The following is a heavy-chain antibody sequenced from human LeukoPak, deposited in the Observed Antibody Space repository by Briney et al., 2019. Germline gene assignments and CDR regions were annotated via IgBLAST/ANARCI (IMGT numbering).Heavy chain of an antibody. Sequence: GGSLRFSCAASVFTFSSYEMNWVRQAPGKGLEWVSYISSSGSTIYYADSVQGRFTISRDNAKNSLYLQMNSLRAEDTAVYYCAELGITMIGGVWGKGTTVTISS. V-gene: IGHV3-48*03. D-gene: IGHD3-10*02. CDR2: ISSSGSTI. CDR1: VFTFSSYE. CDR3: AELGITMIGGV. J-gene: IGHJ6*04.